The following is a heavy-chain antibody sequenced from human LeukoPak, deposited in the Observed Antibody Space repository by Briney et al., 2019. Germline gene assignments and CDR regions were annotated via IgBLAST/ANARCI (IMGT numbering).Heavy chain of an antibody. Sequence: ASVKVSCTASGYTFTSYAMHWVRQAPGQRLEWMGWINAGNGNTKYSQKFQGRVTITRDTSASTAYMELSSLRSEDTAVYYCASHYSSSWYGTFDYWGQGTLVTASS. V-gene: IGHV1-3*01. D-gene: IGHD6-13*01. CDR1: GYTFTSYA. J-gene: IGHJ4*02. CDR3: ASHYSSSWYGTFDY. CDR2: INAGNGNT.